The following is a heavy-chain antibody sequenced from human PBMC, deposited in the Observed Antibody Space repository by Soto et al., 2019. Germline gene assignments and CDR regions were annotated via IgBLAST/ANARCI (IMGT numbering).Heavy chain of an antibody. Sequence: SETLSLTCTVPDASIRSYSWSWVRHPPGKGLEWIGYFHYSGISNYNSSLKSRVTMSLDTSKNQFSLKLSSVSAADTAIYYCARAASNWQYFDYWGQGALVTAS. J-gene: IGHJ4*02. CDR2: FHYSGIS. D-gene: IGHD4-4*01. V-gene: IGHV4-59*01. CDR3: ARAASNWQYFDY. CDR1: DASIRSYS.